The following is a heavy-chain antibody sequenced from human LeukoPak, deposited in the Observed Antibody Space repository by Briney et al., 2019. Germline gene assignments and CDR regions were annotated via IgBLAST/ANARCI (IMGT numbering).Heavy chain of an antibody. J-gene: IGHJ4*02. CDR1: GFTFSSYG. Sequence: PGGSLRLSCAASGFTFSSYGMHWVRQAPGKGLEWVAVIWYDGSNKYYADSVKGRFTISRDNSKNTLYLQMNSLRAEDTAVYYCARERGPYDFWSGYYLWSQGTLVTVSS. CDR2: IWYDGSNK. V-gene: IGHV3-33*01. D-gene: IGHD3-3*01. CDR3: ARERGPYDFWSGYYL.